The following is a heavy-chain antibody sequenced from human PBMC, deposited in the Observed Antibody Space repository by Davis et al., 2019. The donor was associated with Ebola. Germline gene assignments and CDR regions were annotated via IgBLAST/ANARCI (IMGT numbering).Heavy chain of an antibody. V-gene: IGHV1-69*13. J-gene: IGHJ6*02. CDR3: ATASGIVVSYSYGMDV. Sequence: AASVKVSCKASGYTFTSYGISWVRQAPGQGLEWMGGIIPIFGTANYAQKFQGRVTITADESTSTAYMELSSLRSEDTAVYYCATASGIVVSYSYGMDVWGQGTTVTVSS. D-gene: IGHD1-26*01. CDR2: IIPIFGTA. CDR1: GYTFTSYG.